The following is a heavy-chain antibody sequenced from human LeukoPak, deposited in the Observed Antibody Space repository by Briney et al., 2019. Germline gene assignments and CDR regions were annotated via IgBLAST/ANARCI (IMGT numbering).Heavy chain of an antibody. J-gene: IGHJ4*02. D-gene: IGHD5-24*01. Sequence: PGGSLRLSCAASGFTFSSYAMSWVRQAPGTGLEWVAHIKEDGGDKYYVDSVKGRFTISRDNAKNSVYLQMNSLRDEDTAVYYCARDTGYNTFDHWGQGTLVTVSS. CDR2: IKEDGGDK. CDR3: ARDTGYNTFDH. V-gene: IGHV3-7*05. CDR1: GFTFSSYA.